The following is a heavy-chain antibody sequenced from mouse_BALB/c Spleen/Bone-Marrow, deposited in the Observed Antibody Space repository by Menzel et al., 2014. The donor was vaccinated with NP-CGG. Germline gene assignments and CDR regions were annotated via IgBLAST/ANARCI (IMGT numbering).Heavy chain of an antibody. CDR1: GYSITSDYA. V-gene: IGHV3-2*02. CDR2: ISYRGST. D-gene: IGHD1-1*01. CDR3: ARGGGSRYYFEY. J-gene: IGHJ2*01. Sequence: EVKLQESGPGLVKPSQSLSLTCTVTGYSITSDYAWNWIRQFPGNKLEWMGYISYRGSTSYNPSLKSRISITRDTSKNQFFLQLNSVTTEDTGTYYCARGGGSRYYFEYWGQGTTLTVSS.